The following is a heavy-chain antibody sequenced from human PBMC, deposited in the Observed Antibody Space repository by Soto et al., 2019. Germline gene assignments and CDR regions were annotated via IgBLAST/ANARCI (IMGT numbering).Heavy chain of an antibody. D-gene: IGHD3-10*01. V-gene: IGHV3-7*01. CDR1: GFTFRGYW. J-gene: IGHJ4*02. Sequence: VQLVESGGGLAQPGGSLRLSCEASGFTFRGYWMTWVRQAPGKGLKWVAEINEAGSETNYVDSLKGRFTISRDNAKSSLYLQMNSLRGEDTAIYYCAWYRDGGEYFDSWGQGILVTVSS. CDR2: INEAGSET. CDR3: AWYRDGGEYFDS.